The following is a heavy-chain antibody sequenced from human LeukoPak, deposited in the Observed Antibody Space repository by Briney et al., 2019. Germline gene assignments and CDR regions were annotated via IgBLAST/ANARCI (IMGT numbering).Heavy chain of an antibody. CDR2: VYYTGST. Sequence: SETLSLTCTVSGGSISNYYWSWIRQPPGKGLEWFGYVYYTGSTNYNPSLKSRVTISVDTSKNQFSLKLSSVTAADTAVYYCARYSYDSTSFDYWGQGTLVTVSS. V-gene: IGHV4-59*12. CDR1: GGSISNYY. CDR3: ARYSYDSTSFDY. D-gene: IGHD3-22*01. J-gene: IGHJ4*02.